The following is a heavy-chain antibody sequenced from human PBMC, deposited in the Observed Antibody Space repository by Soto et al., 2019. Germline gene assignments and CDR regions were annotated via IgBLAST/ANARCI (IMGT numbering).Heavy chain of an antibody. Sequence: PGESLKISCKGSGYSFTSYWIGWVRQMPGKGLEWMGIIYPGDSDTRYSPSFQGQVTISADKSISTAYLQWSSLKASDTAMYYCARPSVRSGYYGSGSYYHLIDAFDIWGQGTMVTVSS. V-gene: IGHV5-51*01. J-gene: IGHJ3*02. CDR3: ARPSVRSGYYGSGSYYHLIDAFDI. D-gene: IGHD3-10*01. CDR1: GYSFTSYW. CDR2: IYPGDSDT.